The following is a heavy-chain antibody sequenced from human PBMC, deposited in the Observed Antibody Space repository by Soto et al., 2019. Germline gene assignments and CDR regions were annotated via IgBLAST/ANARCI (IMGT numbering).Heavy chain of an antibody. D-gene: IGHD3-9*01. Sequence: LSLTCAVYGGSFSGYYWSWIRQPPGKGLEWIGEINHSGSTNYNPSLKSRVTISVDTSKNQFSLKLSSVTAADTAVYYCARGRPARLRYFDWLPSNWFDPWGQGTLVTVSS. V-gene: IGHV4-34*01. J-gene: IGHJ5*02. CDR2: INHSGST. CDR3: ARGRPARLRYFDWLPSNWFDP. CDR1: GGSFSGYY.